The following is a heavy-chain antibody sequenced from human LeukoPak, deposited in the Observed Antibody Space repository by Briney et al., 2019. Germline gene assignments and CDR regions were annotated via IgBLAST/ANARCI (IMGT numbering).Heavy chain of an antibody. CDR3: AKGPKKWELQVY. J-gene: IGHJ4*02. V-gene: IGHV3-23*01. CDR1: GFTFSSYG. CDR2: ISGSGGST. D-gene: IGHD1-26*01. Sequence: PGGSLRLSCAASGFTFSSYGMSWVRQAPGKGLEWVSAISGSGGSTYYADSVKGRLTISRDNSKNTLYLQMNSLRAEDTAVYYCAKGPKKWELQVYWGQGTLVTVSS.